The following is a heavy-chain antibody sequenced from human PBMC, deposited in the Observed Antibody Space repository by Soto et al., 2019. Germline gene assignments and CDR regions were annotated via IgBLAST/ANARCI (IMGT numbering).Heavy chain of an antibody. CDR1: GFTFSSYG. CDR3: AKGSLVWNYSWLEYYFDY. CDR2: ISNHGSNK. D-gene: IGHD1-7*01. V-gene: IGHV3-30*18. Sequence: QVQLVESGGGVVQPGRSLRLSCAASGFTFSSYGMHWVRQAPGKGLEWVALISNHGSNKYYADSVKGRFTISRDNSKNTLYLQMNSLRAEDTAVYYCAKGSLVWNYSWLEYYFDYWGQGTLVTVSS. J-gene: IGHJ4*02.